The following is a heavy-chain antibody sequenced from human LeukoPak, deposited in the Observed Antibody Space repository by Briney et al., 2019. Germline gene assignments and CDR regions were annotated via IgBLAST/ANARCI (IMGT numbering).Heavy chain of an antibody. D-gene: IGHD4-17*01. Sequence: GGSLRLSCAASGFTFSIYAMSWVRQAPGKGLEWVSAIRGSGGSTYYADSVKGRFTISRDNSKNTLYLQVNSLRAEDTAVYYCAKLLNDYGDYYFDYWGQGTLVTVSP. J-gene: IGHJ4*02. CDR2: IRGSGGST. V-gene: IGHV3-23*01. CDR1: GFTFSIYA. CDR3: AKLLNDYGDYYFDY.